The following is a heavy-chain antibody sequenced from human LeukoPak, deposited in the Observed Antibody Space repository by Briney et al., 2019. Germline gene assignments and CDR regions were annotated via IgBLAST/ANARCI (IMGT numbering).Heavy chain of an antibody. CDR1: GGSFSGYY. CDR3: ARGAYGGWTYYYYGMDV. J-gene: IGHJ6*02. Sequence: PSETLSLTCAVYGGSFSGYYWSWIRQPPGKGLEWIGEINHSGSTNYNPSLKSRVTISVDTSKNQFSLKLSSVTAADTAVYYCARGAYGGWTYYYYGMDVWGQGTRSPSP. D-gene: IGHD6-19*01. CDR2: INHSGST. V-gene: IGHV4-34*01.